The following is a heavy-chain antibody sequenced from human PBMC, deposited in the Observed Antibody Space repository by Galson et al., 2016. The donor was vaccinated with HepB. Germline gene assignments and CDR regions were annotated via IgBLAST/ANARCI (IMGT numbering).Heavy chain of an antibody. Sequence: SETLSLTCTVSGASISSYYWSWIRQPPGQALQWIGYIYHTGNTNDNPSLKSRVGISMDTSKNQFSLSLTSVTAADTAIYFCARGSGYDPFDYWGHGTLVTISS. J-gene: IGHJ4*01. D-gene: IGHD5-12*01. CDR3: ARGSGYDPFDY. CDR1: GASISSYY. V-gene: IGHV4-59*01. CDR2: IYHTGNT.